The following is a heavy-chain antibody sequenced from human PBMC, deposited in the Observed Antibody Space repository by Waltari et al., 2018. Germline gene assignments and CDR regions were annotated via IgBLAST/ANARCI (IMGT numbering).Heavy chain of an antibody. CDR2: ITDTGGST. V-gene: IGHV3-23*01. Sequence: EVQLLESGGGLVQPGGPLRLSWSASGFPFSKSGMTWVRQTPGKGLDWVATITDTGGSTFYADSVKGRFAISRDNSKNTLYLQMSSLRAGDTAVYYCATSFRGKFDFWGQGTLVTVSS. J-gene: IGHJ4*02. CDR1: GFPFSKSG. CDR3: ATSFRGKFDF. D-gene: IGHD3-16*01.